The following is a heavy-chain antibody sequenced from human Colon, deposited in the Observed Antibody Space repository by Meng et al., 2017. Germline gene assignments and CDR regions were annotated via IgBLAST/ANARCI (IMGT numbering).Heavy chain of an antibody. CDR3: ARELSSGWYRNPFDY. CDR1: GFTFSSYE. V-gene: IGHV3-48*03. CDR2: ISSSGSTI. Sequence: GGSLRLSCAASGFTFSSYEMNWVRQAPGKGLEWVSYISSSGSTIYYADSVKGRFTISRDNAKNSLYLQMNSLRADDTAVYYCARELSSGWYRNPFDYWGQGTLVTVSS. J-gene: IGHJ4*02. D-gene: IGHD6-19*01.